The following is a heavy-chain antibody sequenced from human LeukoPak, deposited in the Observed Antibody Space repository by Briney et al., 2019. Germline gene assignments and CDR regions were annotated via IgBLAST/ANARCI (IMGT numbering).Heavy chain of an antibody. D-gene: IGHD1-26*01. V-gene: IGHV3-23*01. Sequence: QAGGSLRLSCAASGFTFSSYAMSWVRQAPGKGLEWVSAISGSGGSTYYADSVKGRFTISRDNSKNTLYLQMNSLRAEDTAVYYCAKDLEGGSYLGYFDYWGQGTLVTVSS. CDR1: GFTFSSYA. J-gene: IGHJ4*02. CDR3: AKDLEGGSYLGYFDY. CDR2: ISGSGGST.